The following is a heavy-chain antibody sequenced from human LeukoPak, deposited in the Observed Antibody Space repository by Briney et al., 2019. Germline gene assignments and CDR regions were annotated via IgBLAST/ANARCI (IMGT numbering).Heavy chain of an antibody. CDR1: GGTFSSYA. D-gene: IGHD2-15*01. J-gene: IGHJ6*03. Sequence: ASVKASCKASGGTFSSYAISWVRQAPGQGLEWMGGIIPIFGTANYAQKFQGRVTITADGSTSTAYMELSSLRSEDTAVYYCARARRYCSGGSCYMGSGYYYYMDVWGKGTTVTISS. CDR3: ARARRYCSGGSCYMGSGYYYYMDV. CDR2: IIPIFGTA. V-gene: IGHV1-69*13.